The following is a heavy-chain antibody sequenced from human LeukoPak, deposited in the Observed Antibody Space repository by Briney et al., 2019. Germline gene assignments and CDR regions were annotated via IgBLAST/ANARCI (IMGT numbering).Heavy chain of an antibody. V-gene: IGHV4-59*01. CDR3: ARRTALLWFGELSRDYNWFDP. D-gene: IGHD3-10*01. CDR1: GGSFSIYY. CDR2: IYYSGST. J-gene: IGHJ5*02. Sequence: SETLSVTCTVSGGSFSIYYWSWIRQPPGKGLEWIGYIYYSGSTNYNPSLKSRVTISVDTSKNQFSLKLSSVTAADTAVYYCARRTALLWFGELSRDYNWFDPWGQGTLVTVSS.